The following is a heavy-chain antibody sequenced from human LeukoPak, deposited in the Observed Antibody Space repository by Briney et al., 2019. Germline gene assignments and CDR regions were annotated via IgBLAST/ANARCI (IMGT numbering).Heavy chain of an antibody. Sequence: ASVKVSCKASGYTFTGYYMHWVRQAPGQGLEWMGWIKPNSGGTNYAQKFQGRVTMTRDTSISTAYMELSRLRSDDTAVYYCYSSSSGSYYYYYGMDVWGQGTTVTVSS. CDR2: IKPNSGGT. D-gene: IGHD6-6*01. CDR1: GYTFTGYY. J-gene: IGHJ6*02. V-gene: IGHV1-2*02. CDR3: YSSSSGSYYYYYGMDV.